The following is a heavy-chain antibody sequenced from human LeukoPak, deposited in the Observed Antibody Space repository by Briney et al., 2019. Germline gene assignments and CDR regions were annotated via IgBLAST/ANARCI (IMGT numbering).Heavy chain of an antibody. CDR3: ARDSLDGSPDY. Sequence: SETLSLTCTVSGGSISSYYWSWIRQPPGKELEWIGYIYYSGSTKYNPSLKSRVTISVDTSKNQFSLKLSSVTAADTAVYYCARDSLDGSPDYWGQGTLVTVSS. J-gene: IGHJ4*02. CDR2: IYYSGST. V-gene: IGHV4-59*01. D-gene: IGHD1-26*01. CDR1: GGSISSYY.